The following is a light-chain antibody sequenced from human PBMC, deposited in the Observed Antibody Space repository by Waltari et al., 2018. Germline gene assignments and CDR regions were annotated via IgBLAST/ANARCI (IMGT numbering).Light chain of an antibody. CDR3: QQRSSWPRT. V-gene: IGKV3-11*01. J-gene: IGKJ1*01. CDR1: QSINNY. CDR2: SAS. Sequence: DIVLTQSPATLSLSPGARAPLSCRASQSINNYLAWYQQKPGQAPRLLIYSASNMDTGIPARFSGSGSGTDFFLTISGLDPEDFAVYYCQQRSSWPRTFGQGTRVEIK.